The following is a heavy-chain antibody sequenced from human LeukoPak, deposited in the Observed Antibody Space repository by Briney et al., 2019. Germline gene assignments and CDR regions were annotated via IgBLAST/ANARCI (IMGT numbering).Heavy chain of an antibody. CDR1: GFPFSNYA. J-gene: IGHJ4*02. CDR2: IWYDGSKK. Sequence: PGGSLRLSCAASGFPFSNYAMHWVRQAPGKGLEWVAVIWYDGSKKYYADSVKGRFTISRDNSKNTLYPQMNSLRVEDTAVYYCVRDLYSSSWYELDYWGQGTLVTVSP. CDR3: VRDLYSSSWYELDY. V-gene: IGHV3-33*01. D-gene: IGHD6-13*01.